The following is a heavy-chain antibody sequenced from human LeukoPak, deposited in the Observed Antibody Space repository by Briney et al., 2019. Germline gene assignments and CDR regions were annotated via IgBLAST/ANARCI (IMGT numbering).Heavy chain of an antibody. Sequence: GRSLRLSYAASGFTFSSYAMHWVRQAPGKGLEWVAVISYDGSNKYYADSVKGRFTISRDNSKNTLYLQMNSLRAEDTAVYYCARDRSAVTDYWGQGTLVTVSS. D-gene: IGHD4-17*01. V-gene: IGHV3-30*04. J-gene: IGHJ4*02. CDR3: ARDRSAVTDY. CDR1: GFTFSSYA. CDR2: ISYDGSNK.